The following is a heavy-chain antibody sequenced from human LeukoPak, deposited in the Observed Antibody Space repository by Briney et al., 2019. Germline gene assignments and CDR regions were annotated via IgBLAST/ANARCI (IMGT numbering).Heavy chain of an antibody. Sequence: GGSLRLSCAASGVNFDDYAMHWVRQSPGTGLEWVAGLNWDSRSMAYADSVRGRFTISRDNAKNSLYLQMNSLRPEDTALYYCARDSAYRSASYYPTWGQGTLVTVSS. J-gene: IGHJ5*02. CDR3: ARDSAYRSASYYPT. V-gene: IGHV3-9*01. D-gene: IGHD3-10*01. CDR2: LNWDSRSM. CDR1: GVNFDDYA.